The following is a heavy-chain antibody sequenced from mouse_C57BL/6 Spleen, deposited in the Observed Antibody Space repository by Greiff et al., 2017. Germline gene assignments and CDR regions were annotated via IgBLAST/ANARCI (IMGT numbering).Heavy chain of an antibody. V-gene: IGHV1-72*01. CDR3: ASHLIYYDYSFAY. CDR2: IDPNSGGT. Sequence: VQLQQPGAELVKPGASVKLSCKASGYTFTSYWMHWVKQRPGRGLEWIGRIDPNSGGTKYNEKFKSKATLTVDKPSSTAYMQLSSLTSEDSAVYYCASHLIYYDYSFAYWGQGTLVTVSA. CDR1: GYTFTSYW. D-gene: IGHD2-4*01. J-gene: IGHJ3*01.